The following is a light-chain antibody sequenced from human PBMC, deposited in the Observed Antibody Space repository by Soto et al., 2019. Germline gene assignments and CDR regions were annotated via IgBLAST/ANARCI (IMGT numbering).Light chain of an antibody. CDR2: AAS. V-gene: IGKV1-39*01. CDR3: QQSYSTPRT. J-gene: IGKJ1*01. Sequence: DIQMTQSPSSLSASVGDRVTITCRASQSIGSHLNWYQQKPGRGPTLLIYAASSLQSGVPSRFSGSRSGTDFTLTISSLQPEDFATYYCQQSYSTPRTFGQGTKVDI. CDR1: QSIGSH.